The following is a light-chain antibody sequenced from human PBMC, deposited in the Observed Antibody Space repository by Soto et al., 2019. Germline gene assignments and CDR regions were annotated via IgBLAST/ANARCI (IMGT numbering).Light chain of an antibody. CDR1: QDISTH. CDR3: QNYNSAPPA. CDR2: AAS. V-gene: IGKV1-27*01. Sequence: DIQMTQSPPSLSPSVGDTVTITCRASQDISTHVPWYQQKPGKVPSLLIYAASNLRSGVPSRFSGIGSGTYFTLTINTLQPEDVATYYCQNYNSAPPAFGGGTKVEIK. J-gene: IGKJ4*01.